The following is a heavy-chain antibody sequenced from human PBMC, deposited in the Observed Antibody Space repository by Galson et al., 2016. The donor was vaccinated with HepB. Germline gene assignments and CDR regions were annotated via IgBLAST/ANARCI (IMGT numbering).Heavy chain of an antibody. CDR3: ARSAPVGGLHPTWYYVAMDV. CDR2: MSSDGNNQ. CDR1: GFTFNDYA. J-gene: IGHJ6*02. D-gene: IGHD3-16*01. V-gene: IGHV3-30-3*01. Sequence: SLRLSCAASGFTFNDYAVHWVRQGPGKGLEWLAVMSSDGNNQYYTDSVKGRFTISRDISKNTLYLQMNSLRTDDTATFYCARSAPVGGLHPTWYYVAMDVWGQGTTVTVSS.